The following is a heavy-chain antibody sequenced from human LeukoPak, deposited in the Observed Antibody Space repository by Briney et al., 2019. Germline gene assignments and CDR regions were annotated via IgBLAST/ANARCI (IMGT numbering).Heavy chain of an antibody. Sequence: PGGSLRLSCAASGFTFSTYNMNWVRQAPGKGLEWISYISADSSTVQYADSVRGRFTTSRDSAKNSLYLQMNSLRAEDTAVYYCVRDNSRGQSLGVIYWGQGSLVTVSS. CDR2: ISADSSTV. V-gene: IGHV3-48*01. CDR3: VRDNSRGQSLGVIY. J-gene: IGHJ4*02. D-gene: IGHD3-22*01. CDR1: GFTFSTYN.